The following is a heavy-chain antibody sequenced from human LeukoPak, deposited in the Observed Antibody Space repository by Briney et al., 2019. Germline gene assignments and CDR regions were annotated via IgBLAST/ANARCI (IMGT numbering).Heavy chain of an antibody. CDR3: ARMSGIAVAAIWISYFDY. V-gene: IGHV3-7*03. Sequence: SGESLRLSCAASGFTFGAYYMTWVRQAPGKGLEWVANIKQDGSEKYYVDSVKGRFTISGDNANNSLYLQMNSLRAEDTAVYYCARMSGIAVAAIWISYFDYWGQGTLVTVSS. CDR1: GFTFGAYY. J-gene: IGHJ4*02. D-gene: IGHD6-19*01. CDR2: IKQDGSEK.